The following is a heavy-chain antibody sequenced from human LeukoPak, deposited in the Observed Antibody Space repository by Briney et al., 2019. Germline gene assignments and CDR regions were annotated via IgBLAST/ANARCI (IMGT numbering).Heavy chain of an antibody. D-gene: IGHD3-10*01. CDR2: IYYSGST. CDR1: GGSISSNTYY. V-gene: IGHV4-39*07. J-gene: IGHJ3*02. CDR3: ARARTNYYGSGSYGAFDI. Sequence: SETLSLTCTVSGGSISSNTYYGGWIRQPPGKGLEWIGSIYYSGSTDYNPSLKSRVTISVDTSKNQFSLKLSSVTAADTAVYYCARARTNYYGSGSYGAFDIWGQGTMVTVSS.